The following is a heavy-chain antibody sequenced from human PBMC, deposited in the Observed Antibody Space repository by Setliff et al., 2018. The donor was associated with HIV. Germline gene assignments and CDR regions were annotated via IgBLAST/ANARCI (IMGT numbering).Heavy chain of an antibody. CDR2: IDYSGSA. CDR1: GGSISSGGYS. CDR3: ARRFEQWLAFDY. J-gene: IGHJ4*02. D-gene: IGHD6-19*01. Sequence: SETLSLTCAVSGGSISSGGYSWSWIRQHPGKGLEWIGYIDYSGSAFYNPSLKSRITISVDTSKNQFSLKLGSVTAADTAVYFCARRFEQWLAFDYWGQGTLVTVSS. V-gene: IGHV4-31*02.